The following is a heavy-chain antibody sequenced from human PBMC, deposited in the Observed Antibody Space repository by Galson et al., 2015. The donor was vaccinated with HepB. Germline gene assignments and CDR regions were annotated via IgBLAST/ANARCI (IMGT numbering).Heavy chain of an antibody. CDR3: ATDLPLYGDYATDRAEYFQH. V-gene: IGHV1-24*01. CDR1: GYTLTELS. Sequence: SVKVSCKVSGYTLTELSMHWVRQAPGKGLEWMGGFDPEDGETIYAQKFQGRVTMTEDTSTDTAYTELSSLRSEDTAVYYCATDLPLYGDYATDRAEYFQHWGQGTLVTVSS. J-gene: IGHJ1*01. CDR2: FDPEDGET. D-gene: IGHD4-17*01.